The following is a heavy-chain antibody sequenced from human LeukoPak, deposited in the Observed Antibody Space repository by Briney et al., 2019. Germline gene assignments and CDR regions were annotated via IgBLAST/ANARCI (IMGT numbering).Heavy chain of an antibody. Sequence: ALVKVSCKASGYTFTSYGITWVRQAPGQGLEWMGWINANNGNTNYAQNLQGRVTMTRGTSTSTAYMELRSLRSDDTAVYYCARGPIAAAGDYWGQGTLVTVSS. V-gene: IGHV1-18*01. CDR1: GYTFTSYG. D-gene: IGHD6-13*01. J-gene: IGHJ4*02. CDR2: INANNGNT. CDR3: ARGPIAAAGDY.